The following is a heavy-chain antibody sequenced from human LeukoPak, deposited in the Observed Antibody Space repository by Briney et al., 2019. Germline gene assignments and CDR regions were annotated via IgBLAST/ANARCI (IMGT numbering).Heavy chain of an antibody. CDR2: ISAYNGDT. Sequence: ASVKVSCKASGYTFNSYGVTWVRQAPGQGLEWMGWISAYNGDTKYAQKLQGRVTMTTDTSTSTVYMELRSLRSDDTAVYCCAGYYCSSSSCHTGWFDPWGQGTLVTVSS. J-gene: IGHJ5*02. D-gene: IGHD2-2*02. CDR3: AGYYCSSSSCHTGWFDP. CDR1: GYTFNSYG. V-gene: IGHV1-18*01.